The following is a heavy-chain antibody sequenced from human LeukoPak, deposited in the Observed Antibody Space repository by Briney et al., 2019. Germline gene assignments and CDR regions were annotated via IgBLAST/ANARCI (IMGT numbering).Heavy chain of an antibody. CDR1: GGSISSYY. Sequence: SETLSLTCTVSGGSISSYYWSWIRQPPGKGLEWIGYIYYGGSTNYNPSLKSRVTISVDTSKNQFSLKLSSVTAADTAVYYCARGVDYYGVWGQGTLVTVSS. V-gene: IGHV4-59*12. J-gene: IGHJ4*02. D-gene: IGHD3-10*01. CDR3: ARGVDYYGV. CDR2: IYYGGST.